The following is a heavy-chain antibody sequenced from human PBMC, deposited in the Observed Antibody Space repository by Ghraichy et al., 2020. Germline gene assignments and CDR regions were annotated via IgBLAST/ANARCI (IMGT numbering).Heavy chain of an antibody. V-gene: IGHV3-7*01. Sequence: GGSLRLSCAASGFTFNSYWMSWVRQAPGKGLEWVANIKQDESEKYYVDSVRGRFTISRDNAKNSLYLQMNSLRAEDTAVYYCAREWRKSVFADWGQGTLVTVSS. D-gene: IGHD3-3*01. CDR3: AREWRKSVFAD. CDR1: GFTFNSYW. J-gene: IGHJ4*02. CDR2: IKQDESEK.